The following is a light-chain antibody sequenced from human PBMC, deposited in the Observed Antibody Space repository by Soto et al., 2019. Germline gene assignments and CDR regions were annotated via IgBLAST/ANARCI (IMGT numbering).Light chain of an antibody. CDR3: QQYNNWPRT. J-gene: IGKJ1*01. Sequence: EMVMTQSPATLSVSPGETASLSCRASQSVSSNLAWYQQKPGQVPRLLIYGASTRATGIPARFSGSGSGTEFTLTISSLQSEDFAVYFCQQYNNWPRTFGQGTKVEIK. V-gene: IGKV3-15*01. CDR2: GAS. CDR1: QSVSSN.